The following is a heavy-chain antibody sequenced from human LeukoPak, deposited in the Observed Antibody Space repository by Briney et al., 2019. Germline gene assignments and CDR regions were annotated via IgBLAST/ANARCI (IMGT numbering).Heavy chain of an antibody. Sequence: GGALRLSCAASGFKFSTYWMSLVRQAPGKGLEWVAHIKHDGTEKYYVDSVKGRFTISRDNAKNSLYLQMNTLRAEDTAVYYCVGDPGDYWGQGTLVAVSS. CDR1: GFKFSTYW. CDR2: IKHDGTEK. CDR3: VGDPGDY. J-gene: IGHJ4*02. V-gene: IGHV3-7*01.